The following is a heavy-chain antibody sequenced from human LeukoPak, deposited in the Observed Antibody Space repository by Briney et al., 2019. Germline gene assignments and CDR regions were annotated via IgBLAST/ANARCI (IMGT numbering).Heavy chain of an antibody. CDR3: AKGSHMAVAGTHFDY. CDR2: ISSSSSTI. V-gene: IGHV3-48*04. D-gene: IGHD6-19*01. CDR1: GFTFSSYS. Sequence: PGGSLRLSCAASGFTFSSYSMNWVRQAPGKGLEWVSHISSSSSTIYYADSVKGRFTISRDNAKNSLYLQMNSLRAEDTALYYCAKGSHMAVAGTHFDYWGQGTLVTVSS. J-gene: IGHJ4*02.